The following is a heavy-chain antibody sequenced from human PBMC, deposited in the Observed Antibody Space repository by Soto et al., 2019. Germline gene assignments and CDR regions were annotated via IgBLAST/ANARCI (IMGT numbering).Heavy chain of an antibody. Sequence: SETLSLTCAVYGGSFNNYFWSWIRQPPGKGLEWVGEINHSGSTNYNPSLKSRVTISVDTSKNQFSLKLNSVTAADTAVYYCARVHVVLMEFADWFDPWGLGTLVTVSS. CDR1: GGSFNNYF. CDR3: ARVHVVLMEFADWFDP. D-gene: IGHD2-8*01. CDR2: INHSGST. V-gene: IGHV4-34*01. J-gene: IGHJ5*02.